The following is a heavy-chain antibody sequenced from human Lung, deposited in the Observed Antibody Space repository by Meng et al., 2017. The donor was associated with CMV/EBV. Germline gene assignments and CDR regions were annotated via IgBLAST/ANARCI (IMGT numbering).Heavy chain of an antibody. CDR1: GYTFTSFD. V-gene: IGHV1-8*02. CDR2: MNPNSGNT. Sequence: ASVKVSCKASGYTFTSFDINWVRQATGQGPEWMGWMNPNSGNTGYAQKFQGRVTLTRDTSISTAYMELSSLRSEDTAVYYCARGPSYSSVCPDCWGQGTLVTVSS. CDR3: ARGPSYSSVCPDC. J-gene: IGHJ4*02. D-gene: IGHD6-19*01.